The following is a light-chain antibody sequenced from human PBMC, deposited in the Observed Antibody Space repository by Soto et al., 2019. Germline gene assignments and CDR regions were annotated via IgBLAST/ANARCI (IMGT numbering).Light chain of an antibody. CDR1: QSVNSN. CDR3: QQYHDWPPLT. J-gene: IGKJ4*01. V-gene: IGKV3-15*01. Sequence: EIVLTQSPATLSVSPGERATLSCRASQSVNSNLAWYQQKPGQAPRLLIYGASTRATGLPARFTGSGSGTEFTLTISSLQSEDFAVYYCQQYHDWPPLTFGGGTKVEIK. CDR2: GAS.